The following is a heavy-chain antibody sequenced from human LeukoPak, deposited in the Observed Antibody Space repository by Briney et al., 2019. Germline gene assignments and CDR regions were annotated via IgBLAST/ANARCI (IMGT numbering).Heavy chain of an antibody. CDR1: GYRFTSYQ. Sequence: GESLKISCTGSGYRFTSYQIAWVRQMPGKGLEWMGRIDPSDSYTNYSPSFQGHVTISADKSISTAYLQWSSLKASDTAMYYCARHPSPRYDILTGYYNYYYYYGMDVWGQGTTVTVSS. J-gene: IGHJ6*02. CDR3: ARHPSPRYDILTGYYNYYYYYGMDV. V-gene: IGHV5-10-1*01. D-gene: IGHD3-9*01. CDR2: IDPSDSYT.